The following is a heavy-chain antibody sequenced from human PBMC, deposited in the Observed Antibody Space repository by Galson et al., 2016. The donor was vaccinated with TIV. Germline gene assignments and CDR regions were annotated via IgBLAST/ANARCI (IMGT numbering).Heavy chain of an antibody. CDR3: TTGPGNTNSDY. J-gene: IGHJ4*02. CDR1: GFTFSDTW. V-gene: IGHV3-15*01. CDR2: IKRNSDGGTT. Sequence: SLRLSCAASGFTFSDTWMTWVRQAPGKGLEWVGLIKRNSDGGTTEYATPVNGRFTISRDDTKNTLYLQMNSLKSEDTAFYYCTTGPGNTNSDYWGQGILVTVSS. D-gene: IGHD1-7*01.